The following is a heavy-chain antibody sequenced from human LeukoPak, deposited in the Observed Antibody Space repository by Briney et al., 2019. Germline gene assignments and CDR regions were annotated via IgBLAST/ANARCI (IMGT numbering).Heavy chain of an antibody. CDR1: GFTFSIYS. CDR2: ISSRSSYI. V-gene: IGHV3-21*01. D-gene: IGHD1-26*01. CDR3: ASDDVGYYFVY. J-gene: IGHJ4*02. Sequence: GGPLRLSCAPSGFTFSIYSMQWVRRAPGKGGEWVSSISSRSSYIFYTDSVKARFTLSRHNAKNALSLHVNSLRREDTAVYHCASDDVGYYFVYWGQGTLVTVSS.